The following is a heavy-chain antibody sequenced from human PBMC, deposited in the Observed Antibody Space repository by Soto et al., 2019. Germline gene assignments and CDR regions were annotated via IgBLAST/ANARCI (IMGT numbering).Heavy chain of an antibody. CDR3: ARHAPPGDYGIDS. CDR1: GGSISSYY. J-gene: IGHJ4*02. Sequence: QVQLQESGPGLVKRSETLSLTCTVSGGSISSYYWSWIRQPPGKGLEWIGYIYYSGNTNYNPSLKSRVTISVDTSKNQFSLKLSSVTAADTALYYCARHAPPGDYGIDSWGQGTLVTVSS. V-gene: IGHV4-59*08. D-gene: IGHD4-17*01. CDR2: IYYSGNT.